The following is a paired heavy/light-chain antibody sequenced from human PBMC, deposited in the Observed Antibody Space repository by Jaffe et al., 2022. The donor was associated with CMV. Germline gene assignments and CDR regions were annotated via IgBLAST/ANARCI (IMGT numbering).Light chain of an antibody. Sequence: EIVLTQSPGTLSLSPGERASLSCRASQSVSTYLAWYQHKPGQAPRLVIYGASSRSTGIPDRFSGSGSGTDFTLTISKLEPEDFAVYYCQQYVTSTWTFGQGTKVEIK. CDR2: GAS. V-gene: IGKV3-20*01. J-gene: IGKJ1*01. CDR1: QSVSTY. CDR3: QQYVTSTWT.
Heavy chain of an antibody. D-gene: IGHD1-26*01. CDR3: TSPLGWEPPLLQV. V-gene: IGHV3-74*01. Sequence: EIQLVESGGGLVQPGGSLRLSCAASGFTFSSYWFHWVRQAPGKGLVWVSHINNNGRTTTYADSVKGRFTISRDDAKNTVYLQMNSLRDDDTGVYYCTSPLGWEPPLLQVWGQGTLVTVSS. J-gene: IGHJ1*01. CDR1: GFTFSSYW. CDR2: INNNGRTT.